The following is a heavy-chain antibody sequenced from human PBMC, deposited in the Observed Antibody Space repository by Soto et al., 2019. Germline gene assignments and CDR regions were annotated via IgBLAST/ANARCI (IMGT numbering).Heavy chain of an antibody. CDR1: GYTFTSYG. CDR2: ISAYNGNT. D-gene: IGHD3-3*01. J-gene: IGHJ6*02. Sequence: VASVKVSCKASGYTFTSYGISCVRQAPGQGLEWMGWISAYNGNTNYAQKLQGRVTMTTDTSTSTAYMELRSLRSDDTAVYYCARNLNYDFWSGYYDYYYYGMDVWGQGTTVTVSS. CDR3: ARNLNYDFWSGYYDYYYYGMDV. V-gene: IGHV1-18*01.